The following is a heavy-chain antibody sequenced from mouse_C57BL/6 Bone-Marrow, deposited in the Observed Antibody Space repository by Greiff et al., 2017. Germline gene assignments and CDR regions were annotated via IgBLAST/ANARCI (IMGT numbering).Heavy chain of an antibody. D-gene: IGHD1-1*01. CDR2: IYPRDGST. Sequence: QVQLQQSGPELVKPGASVKLSCKASGYTFTSYDINWVKQRPGQGLEWIGWIYPRDGSTKYNEKFKGKATLTVDTSSSTAYVELHSLTSEDSAVYFCAREACTTVVSPFAYWGQGTLVTVSA. CDR3: AREACTTVVSPFAY. CDR1: GYTFTSYD. V-gene: IGHV1-85*01. J-gene: IGHJ3*01.